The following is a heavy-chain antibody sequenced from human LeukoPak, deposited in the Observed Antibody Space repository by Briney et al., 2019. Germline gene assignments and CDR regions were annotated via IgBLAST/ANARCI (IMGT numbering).Heavy chain of an antibody. V-gene: IGHV3-23*01. CDR1: GFTFSSYA. CDR3: AKLGGYSYGSYYFDY. CDR2: ISGSGGST. Sequence: GGSLRLSCAASGFTFSSYAMSWVRQAPGKGLEWVSAISGSGGSTYYADSVKGRFTISRDNSKNTLYLQMNSLRAEDTAVYYCAKLGGYSYGSYYFDYWGQGTLVTVSS. D-gene: IGHD5-18*01. J-gene: IGHJ4*02.